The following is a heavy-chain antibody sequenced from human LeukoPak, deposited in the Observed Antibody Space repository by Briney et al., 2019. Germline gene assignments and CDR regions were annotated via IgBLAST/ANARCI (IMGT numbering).Heavy chain of an antibody. V-gene: IGHV1-2*02. CDR2: MNPNSGGT. CDR3: AQRTDGGTYSEG. J-gene: IGHJ4*02. CDR1: GHTFTGYF. D-gene: IGHD1-26*01. Sequence: SVTVSCKTSGHTFTGYFMHWVRHPPGQGLEWMGWMNPNSGGTNYAQKFQGRVTMTRDTSISTAYMELTDLTSDDTAVYYGAQRTDGGTYSEGWGQGTLVTVSS.